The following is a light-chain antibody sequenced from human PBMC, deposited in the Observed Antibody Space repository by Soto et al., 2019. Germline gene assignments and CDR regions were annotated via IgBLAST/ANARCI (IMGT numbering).Light chain of an antibody. V-gene: IGLV2-14*01. J-gene: IGLJ1*01. CDR3: CSYTTGSTLV. Sequence: QSVLTQPPSASGSPGQSITISCTGTRTDIGTYYHVSWYRQHPGKVPQLIIYEVSNRPSGLSNRFSGSKSGNAASLTISGLQAEDEADYYCCSYTTGSTLVFGTGTKVTVL. CDR1: RTDIGTYYH. CDR2: EVS.